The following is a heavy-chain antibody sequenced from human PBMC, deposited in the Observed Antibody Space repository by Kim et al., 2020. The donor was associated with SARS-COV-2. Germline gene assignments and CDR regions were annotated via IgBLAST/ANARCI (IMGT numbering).Heavy chain of an antibody. Sequence: IYNPALKSRVTISVDKSKNQFSLKLSSVTAADTAVYYCARDSGSSWTPEHWGQGTLVTVSS. CDR3: ARDSGSSWTPEH. J-gene: IGHJ1*01. V-gene: IGHV4-4*02. D-gene: IGHD6-13*01.